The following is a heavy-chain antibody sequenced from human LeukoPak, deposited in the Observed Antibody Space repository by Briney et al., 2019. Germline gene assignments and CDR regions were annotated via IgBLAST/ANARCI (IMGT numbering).Heavy chain of an antibody. D-gene: IGHD6-13*01. V-gene: IGHV4-39*07. Sequence: SETLSLTCSLSSGSIRSSSYYWGWIRQPPGKGLEWIGSIYYSGSTYYNPSLKSRVTISVDTSKNQFSLKLSSVTAADTAVYYCARVRAAAVPYYFDYWGQGTLVTVSS. CDR1: SGSIRSSSYY. CDR2: IYYSGST. J-gene: IGHJ4*02. CDR3: ARVRAAAVPYYFDY.